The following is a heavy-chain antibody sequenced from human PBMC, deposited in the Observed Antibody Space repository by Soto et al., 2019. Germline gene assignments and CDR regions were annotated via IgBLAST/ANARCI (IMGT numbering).Heavy chain of an antibody. Sequence: QVQLQESGPGLVKPSQTLSLTCTVSGGSISSGDYYWSWIRQPPGKGLEWIGYIYYSGSTYYNPSLKSRVTISVDTSKNQFSLKLSSVTAADTAVYYCARGEAVPAAPDTYNWFDPWGQGTLVTVS. V-gene: IGHV4-30-4*01. CDR1: GGSISSGDYY. J-gene: IGHJ5*02. CDR3: ARGEAVPAAPDTYNWFDP. D-gene: IGHD2-2*01. CDR2: IYYSGST.